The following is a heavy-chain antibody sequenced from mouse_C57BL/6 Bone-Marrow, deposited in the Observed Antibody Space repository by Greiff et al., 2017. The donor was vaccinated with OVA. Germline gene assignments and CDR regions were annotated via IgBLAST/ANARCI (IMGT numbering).Heavy chain of an antibody. V-gene: IGHV14-4*01. CDR2: IDPENGDT. CDR3: TTFITTVVATSYYFDY. CDR1: GFNIKDDY. J-gene: IGHJ2*01. D-gene: IGHD1-1*01. Sequence: DVQLVESGAELVRPGASVKLSCTASGFNIKDDYMHWVKQRPEQGLEWIGWIDPENGDTEYASKFQGKATITADTSSNTAYLQLSRLTSEDTAVYYCTTFITTVVATSYYFDYWGQGTTLTVSS.